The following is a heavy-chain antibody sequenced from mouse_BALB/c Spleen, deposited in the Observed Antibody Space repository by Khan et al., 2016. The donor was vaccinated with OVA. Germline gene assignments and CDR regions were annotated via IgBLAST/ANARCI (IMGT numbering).Heavy chain of an antibody. J-gene: IGHJ1*01. CDR2: IRLKSNNYVT. CDR3: TRAWDWYFDV. Sequence: EVKLEESGGGLVQPGGSMKLSCVASGFTFSNYWMNWVRQSPEKGLEWVAEIRLKSNNYVTHYAASVKGRFTISRDDSQSSVYLQMNNLRAEDTGIYYCTRAWDWYFDVWGAGTTVTVTS. V-gene: IGHV6-6*02. CDR1: GFTFSNYW. D-gene: IGHD4-1*01.